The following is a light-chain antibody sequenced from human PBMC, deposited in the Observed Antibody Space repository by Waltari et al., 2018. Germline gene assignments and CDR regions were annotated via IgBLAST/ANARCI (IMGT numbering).Light chain of an antibody. V-gene: IGKV3-20*01. CDR3: QKYGSSPLIT. Sequence: EIVLTQSPAILFLSPGERATLSCRASQSLTSSDLAWHQQKPGQAPRLLIYDTSTRATGIPDRFGGSGSGTDFTLTITRLEPEDFAMYYCQKYGSSPLITFGQGTRLEIK. CDR2: DTS. J-gene: IGKJ5*01. CDR1: QSLTSSD.